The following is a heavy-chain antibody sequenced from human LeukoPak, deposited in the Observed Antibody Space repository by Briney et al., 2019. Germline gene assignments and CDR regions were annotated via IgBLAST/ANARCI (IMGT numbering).Heavy chain of an antibody. D-gene: IGHD3-22*01. CDR1: GFTFSSYA. CDR3: AKENGYYYDSSVLLGY. J-gene: IGHJ4*02. Sequence: HWGSLRLSCAASGFTFSSYAMSWVRQAPGKGLEWVSAISGSGGSTYYADSVKGRFTISRDNSKNTLYLQMNSLRAEDTAVYYCAKENGYYYDSSVLLGYWGQGTLVTVSS. CDR2: ISGSGGST. V-gene: IGHV3-23*01.